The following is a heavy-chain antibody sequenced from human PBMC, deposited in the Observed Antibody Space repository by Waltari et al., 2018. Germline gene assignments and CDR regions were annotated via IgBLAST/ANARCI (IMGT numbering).Heavy chain of an antibody. V-gene: IGHV1-69*14. CDR2: ILPIFGTA. D-gene: IGHD6-19*01. CDR3: ARDNVIDGGAGGGYYYYYYMDV. J-gene: IGHJ6*03. CDR1: GGTFSSYA. Sequence: QVQLVQSGAEVKKPGSSVKVSCKASGGTFSSYAISWVRQAPGQGHEWMGGILPIFGTANYAQKFPGRVTITADKATSTAYMELSSLRSEDTAVYYCARDNVIDGGAGGGYYYYYYMDVWGKGTTVTVSS.